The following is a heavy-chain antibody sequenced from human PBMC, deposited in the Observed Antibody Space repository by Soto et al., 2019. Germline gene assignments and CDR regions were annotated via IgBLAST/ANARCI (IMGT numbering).Heavy chain of an antibody. CDR1: GYTFTSYA. D-gene: IGHD6-19*01. V-gene: IGHV1-3*01. J-gene: IGHJ4*02. CDR2: INAGNGNT. Sequence: ASVKVSCKASGYTFTSYAMHWVRQAPGQRLEWMGWINAGNGNTKYSQKFQGRVTITRDTSASTAYMELSSLRSEDTAVYYCARDQSSGWPYYFDYWGQGTLVTVSS. CDR3: ARDQSSGWPYYFDY.